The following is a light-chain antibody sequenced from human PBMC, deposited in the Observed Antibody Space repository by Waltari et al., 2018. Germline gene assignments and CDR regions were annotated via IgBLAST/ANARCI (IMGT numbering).Light chain of an antibody. CDR1: SGSIPNTSY. J-gene: IGLJ3*02. Sequence: QTVVTQEPSLSVPPGGTITLTFGLSSGSIPNTSYATWYQQTPGQAPRTLVYKANARSSGVPDRFSGSILGNTAALTITGAQADDESDYYCALYMGSGIWVFGGGTKLTVL. CDR3: ALYMGSGIWV. CDR2: KAN. V-gene: IGLV8-61*01.